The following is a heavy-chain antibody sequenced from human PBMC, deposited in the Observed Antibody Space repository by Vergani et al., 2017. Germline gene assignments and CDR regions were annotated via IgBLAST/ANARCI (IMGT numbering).Heavy chain of an antibody. CDR2: ISYDGSNK. V-gene: IGHV3-30*18. J-gene: IGHJ3*02. D-gene: IGHD1/OR15-1a*01. CDR1: GFTFSSYG. Sequence: QVQLVESGGGVVQPGRSLRLSCAASGFTFSSYGMHWVRQAPGKGLEWVAVISYDGSNKYYADSVKGRFTISRDNSKNTLYLQMNSLRAEDTAVYYCAKDHWNTDAFDIWGQGTMVTFYS. CDR3: AKDHWNTDAFDI.